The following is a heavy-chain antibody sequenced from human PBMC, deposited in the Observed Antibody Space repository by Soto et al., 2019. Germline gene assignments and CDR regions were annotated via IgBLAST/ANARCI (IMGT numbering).Heavy chain of an antibody. CDR1: GYSFTSYW. J-gene: IGHJ3*02. CDR2: IYPGDSDA. CDR3: ARRYYYDSSVYDAFDI. D-gene: IGHD3-22*01. Sequence: GESLKISCKGSGYSFTSYWIGWVRQMPGKGLEWIGIIYPGDSDARYSPSFQGQVTISADKSISTAYLQWSSLKASDTAMYYCARRYYYDSSVYDAFDIWGQGTMVTVSS. V-gene: IGHV5-51*01.